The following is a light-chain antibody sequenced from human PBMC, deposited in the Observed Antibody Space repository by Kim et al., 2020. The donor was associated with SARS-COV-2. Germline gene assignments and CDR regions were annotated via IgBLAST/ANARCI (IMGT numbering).Light chain of an antibody. V-gene: IGKV3D-15*01. CDR2: GAS. CDR3: QQYFNLYT. J-gene: IGKJ2*01. CDR1: QTISTN. Sequence: LSVSPGERVTLSCRANQTISTNLAWYQQKSGHVPRLLIHGASTRATGVPARFSGSGSGTEFTLTINGLQSEDFAVYYCQQYFNLYTFGQGTKLEIK.